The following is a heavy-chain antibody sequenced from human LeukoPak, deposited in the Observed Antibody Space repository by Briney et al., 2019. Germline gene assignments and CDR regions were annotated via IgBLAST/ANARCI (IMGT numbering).Heavy chain of an antibody. CDR1: GFTFSSYS. CDR2: ISSSSSYI. Sequence: GGSLRLSCAASGFTFSSYSMNWVRQAPGKGLEWVSSISSSSSYIYYADSVKGRFTISRDNAKNSLYLQMNSLRAEDTAVYYCARDTHYYGSGSPAFDIWGQGTMVTVSS. V-gene: IGHV3-21*01. J-gene: IGHJ3*02. CDR3: ARDTHYYGSGSPAFDI. D-gene: IGHD3-10*01.